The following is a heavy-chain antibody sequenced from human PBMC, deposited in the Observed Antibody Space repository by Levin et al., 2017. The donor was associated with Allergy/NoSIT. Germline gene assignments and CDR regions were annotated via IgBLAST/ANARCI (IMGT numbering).Heavy chain of an antibody. CDR1: GFTFSSYA. CDR3: ARVGTSSLRDWFDP. D-gene: IGHD2-2*01. V-gene: IGHV3-30*14. CDR2: ISYDGINK. J-gene: IGHJ5*02. Sequence: PGESLKISCAASGFTFSSYAMHWVRQAPGKGLEWVTVISYDGINKYYADSVKGRFTISRDNSKSTLYLQMNSLRPEDTALYYCARVGTSSLRDWFDPWGPGTLVTVSS.